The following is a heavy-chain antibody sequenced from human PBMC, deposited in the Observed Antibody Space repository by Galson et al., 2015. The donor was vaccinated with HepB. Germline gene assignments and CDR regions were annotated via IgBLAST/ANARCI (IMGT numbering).Heavy chain of an antibody. J-gene: IGHJ4*02. V-gene: IGHV1-18*01. CDR1: GYTFTTYS. CDR3: ARLGVAAGLLAY. D-gene: IGHD2-2*01. Sequence: SVKVSCKASGYTFTTYSISWVRQAPGQGLEWMGWISPYDGNTNYAQNLQGRVTMTTDTSTSTVYMEVRSLKLDDTAVYYCARLGVAAGLLAYWGLGTLVTVSS. CDR2: ISPYDGNT.